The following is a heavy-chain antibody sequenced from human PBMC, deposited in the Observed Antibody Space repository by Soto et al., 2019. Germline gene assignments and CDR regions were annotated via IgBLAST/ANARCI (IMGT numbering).Heavy chain of an antibody. V-gene: IGHV3-73*01. CDR1: GFTFSGSA. D-gene: IGHD6-13*01. J-gene: IGHJ3*02. CDR3: TRPQIPSSREAFDI. Sequence: GGSLRLSCAASGFTFSGSAMHWVRQASGKGLEWVGRIRSKANSYATAYAASVKGRFTISRDDSKNTAYLQMNSLKTEDTAVYYCTRPQIPSSREAFDIWGQGTMVTVS. CDR2: IRSKANSYAT.